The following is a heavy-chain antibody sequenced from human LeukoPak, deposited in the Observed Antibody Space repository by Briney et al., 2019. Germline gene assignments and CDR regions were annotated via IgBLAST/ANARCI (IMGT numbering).Heavy chain of an antibody. CDR3: TRGSGWYFY. CDR2: IYYSGST. D-gene: IGHD6-19*01. Sequence: PSETLSLTCTVSGVSISSYYWSWLRQPPGKGLEWIGYIYYSGSTNYNPSLKSRVTISVDTSKNQFSLKLSSVTAADTAVYYCTRGSGWYFYWGQGTLVTVSS. V-gene: IGHV4-59*01. CDR1: GVSISSYY. J-gene: IGHJ4*02.